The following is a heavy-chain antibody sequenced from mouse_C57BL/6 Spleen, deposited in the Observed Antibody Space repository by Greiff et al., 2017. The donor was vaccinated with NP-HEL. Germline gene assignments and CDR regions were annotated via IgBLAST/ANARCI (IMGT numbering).Heavy chain of an antibody. CDR1: GYTFTSYT. CDR3: AGFPDYYGIEDY. J-gene: IGHJ4*01. V-gene: IGHV1-4*01. D-gene: IGHD1-1*01. CDR2: INPSSGYT. Sequence: QVQLKESGAELARPGASVKMSCKASGYTFTSYTMHWVKQRPGQGLEWIGYINPSSGYTKYNQKFKDKATLTADKSSSTAYMQLSSLTSEDSAVYYCAGFPDYYGIEDYWGQGTSVTVSS.